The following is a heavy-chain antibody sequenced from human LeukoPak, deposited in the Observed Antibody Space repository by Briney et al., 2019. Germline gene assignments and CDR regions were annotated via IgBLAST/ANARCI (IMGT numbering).Heavy chain of an antibody. CDR2: ISWNSGSI. Sequence: GGSLRLSCAASGFTFDDYAMHWVRQAPGKGLEWVSGISWNSGSIGYADSVKGRFTISRDNSKNTLYLQMNSLRAEDTALYYCAKDFSSGWYYFDYWGQGTLVTVSS. CDR1: GFTFDDYA. CDR3: AKDFSSGWYYFDY. J-gene: IGHJ4*02. V-gene: IGHV3-9*01. D-gene: IGHD6-19*01.